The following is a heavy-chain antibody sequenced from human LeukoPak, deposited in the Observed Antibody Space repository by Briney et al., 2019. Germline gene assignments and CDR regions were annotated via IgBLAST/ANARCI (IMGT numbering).Heavy chain of an antibody. CDR3: ARVRDYGDYIRNYYYYGMDV. Sequence: GRSLRLSCAASGFTFSSYAMHWVRQAPGKGLEWVAVISYDGSSKYYADSVKGRFTISRDNSKNTLYLQMNSLRAEDTAVYYCARVRDYGDYIRNYYYYGMDVWGQGTTVTVSS. V-gene: IGHV3-30-3*01. CDR1: GFTFSSYA. J-gene: IGHJ6*02. D-gene: IGHD4-17*01. CDR2: ISYDGSSK.